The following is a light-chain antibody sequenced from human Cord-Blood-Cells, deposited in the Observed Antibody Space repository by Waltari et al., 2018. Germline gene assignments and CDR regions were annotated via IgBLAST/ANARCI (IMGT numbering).Light chain of an antibody. CDR3: AAWDDSLNGYV. Sequence: QSVLTQPPSASGTPGQRLTISCSGSSSNNGSNTVNWYQQLPGTAPKLLIYSNNQRPSGVPDRFSGSKSGTSASLAISGLQSEDEADYYCAAWDDSLNGYVFGTGTKVTVL. V-gene: IGLV1-44*01. CDR1: SSNNGSNT. J-gene: IGLJ1*01. CDR2: SNN.